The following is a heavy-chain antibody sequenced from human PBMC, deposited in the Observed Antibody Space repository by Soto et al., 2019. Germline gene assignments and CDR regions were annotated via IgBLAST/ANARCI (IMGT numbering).Heavy chain of an antibody. V-gene: IGHV3-23*01. CDR2: ISGSGGST. Sequence: GGSLRLSCAASGFTFSSYAMSWVRQAPGKGLEWVSAISGSGGSTYYADSVKDRFTISRDNSKNTLYLQMDSLRAEDTAVYYCAKSGTNAGYFDYWGQGTLVTVSS. J-gene: IGHJ4*02. CDR1: GFTFSSYA. CDR3: AKSGTNAGYFDY. D-gene: IGHD1-7*01.